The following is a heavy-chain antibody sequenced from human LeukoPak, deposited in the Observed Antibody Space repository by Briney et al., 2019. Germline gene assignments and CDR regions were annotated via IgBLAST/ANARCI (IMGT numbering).Heavy chain of an antibody. CDR3: ARRRRDGYNNYWYFDF. V-gene: IGHV4-39*02. CDR2: ISYSGST. J-gene: IGHJ2*01. Sequence: PSETLSLACTVSGASISTYNDYWAWIRQPPGQGLEWIGGISYSGSTYYNPSLESRVTISIDTSKNDFSLQVSSVTAADTAVYYCARRRRDGYNNYWYFDFWGRGTLVTVSS. D-gene: IGHD5-24*01. CDR1: GASISTYNDY.